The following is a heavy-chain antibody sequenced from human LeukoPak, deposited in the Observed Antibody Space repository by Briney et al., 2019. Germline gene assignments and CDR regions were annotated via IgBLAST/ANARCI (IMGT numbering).Heavy chain of an antibody. CDR2: IYPDDSDT. CDR1: GYSFTTHW. D-gene: IGHD1-26*01. J-gene: IGHJ4*02. V-gene: IGHV5-51*01. CDR3: ASATGSYSYFDY. Sequence: GESLKISCXASGYSFTTHWIGWVRQMPGKGLEWMGIIYPDDSDTKYSPSFQGQVTISADKSISTAFLQWSSLKASDTAMYYCASATGSYSYFDYWGPGTLVTVSS.